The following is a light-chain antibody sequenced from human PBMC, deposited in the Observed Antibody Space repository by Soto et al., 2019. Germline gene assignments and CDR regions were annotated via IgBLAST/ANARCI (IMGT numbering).Light chain of an antibody. CDR1: SSDVGGYNY. J-gene: IGLJ2*01. V-gene: IGLV2-14*03. CDR2: DVS. Sequence: QSALTQPASVSGSPGQSITISCTGTSSDVGGYNYVSWYQQHPDKAPKLIIYDVSNRPSGVSNRVSGSKSGNTASLTISGLPAENEADYYCSPYTSSTTAVVFNRGTKLTVL. CDR3: SPYTSSTTAVV.